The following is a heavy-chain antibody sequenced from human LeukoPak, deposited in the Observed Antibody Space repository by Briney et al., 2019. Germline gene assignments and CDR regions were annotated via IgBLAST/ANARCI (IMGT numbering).Heavy chain of an antibody. Sequence: PGGSLRLYCAASGFTFSSYEMNWVRQAPGKGLEGVSYISSGGSTIYYADSVKGRFTISRDNAKNSLYLQLNSLRAEDTAVYYCARGLRYYDSSGYPYWGQGTLVTVSS. D-gene: IGHD3-22*01. CDR1: GFTFSSYE. CDR2: ISSGGSTI. CDR3: ARGLRYYDSSGYPY. J-gene: IGHJ4*02. V-gene: IGHV3-48*03.